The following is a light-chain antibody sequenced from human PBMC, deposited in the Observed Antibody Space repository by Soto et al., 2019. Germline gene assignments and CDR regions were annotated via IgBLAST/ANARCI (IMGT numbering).Light chain of an antibody. J-gene: IGLJ1*01. CDR3: SSYTSSTFYV. Sequence: QSALTQPASVSGSPGQSITISCTGNSNDVGGYNYVSWYQQHPGKAPKLMIYDVSNRPSGVSNRFSGSKSGNTASLTISGLQAEDEADYYCSSYTSSTFYVFGTGTKVTVL. CDR1: SNDVGGYNY. V-gene: IGLV2-14*01. CDR2: DVS.